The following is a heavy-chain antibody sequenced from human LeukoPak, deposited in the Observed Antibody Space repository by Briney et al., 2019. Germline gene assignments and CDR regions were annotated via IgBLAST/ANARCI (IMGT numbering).Heavy chain of an antibody. CDR2: INSDGSST. CDR3: GRTKDYYSGMDV. D-gene: IGHD2-8*01. CDR1: GFPFSNYW. V-gene: IGHV3-74*01. Sequence: GSLRLSCAASGFPFSNYWMHWVRQAPGKGLVWVSRINSDGSSTTYADSVKGRFNISRENAKNTLYLQMDSLSVEHPAVYYCGRTKDYYSGMDVWGQGTTVTVSS. J-gene: IGHJ6*02.